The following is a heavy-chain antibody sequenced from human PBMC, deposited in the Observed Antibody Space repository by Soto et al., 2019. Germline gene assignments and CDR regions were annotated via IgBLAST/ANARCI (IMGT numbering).Heavy chain of an antibody. CDR3: ARDLGLLKSMFDY. Sequence: LRLSCLASGFSFNSFNMNWIRRAPGRGLEWVASISVSGDNIYYGDSMQGRFTISRDNSKRSVFLDLNSLRVEDTAVYYCARDLGLLKSMFDYWGQGTLVTVS. J-gene: IGHJ4*02. D-gene: IGHD2-8*01. CDR2: ISVSGDNI. CDR1: GFSFNSFN. V-gene: IGHV3-21*01.